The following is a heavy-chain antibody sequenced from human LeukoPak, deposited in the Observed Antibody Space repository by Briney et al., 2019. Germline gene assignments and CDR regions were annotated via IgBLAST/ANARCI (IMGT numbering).Heavy chain of an antibody. D-gene: IGHD3-10*01. CDR2: ISGSGGST. V-gene: IGHV3-23*01. Sequence: GGSLRLSCAASGFTFSSYSMNWVRQAPGKGLEWVSAISGSGGSTYYADSVKGRFTISRDNSKNTLYLQMNSLRAEDTAVYYCAKDRMVRGVIITSFDYWGQGTLVTVSS. CDR1: GFTFSSYS. J-gene: IGHJ4*02. CDR3: AKDRMVRGVIITSFDY.